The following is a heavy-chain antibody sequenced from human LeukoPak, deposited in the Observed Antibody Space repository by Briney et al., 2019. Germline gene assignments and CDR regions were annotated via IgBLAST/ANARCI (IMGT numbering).Heavy chain of an antibody. D-gene: IGHD2-21*02. CDR2: IHYSGAT. J-gene: IGHJ4*02. V-gene: IGHV4-59*08. CDR1: GGSINYDH. CDR3: ATLRGASTAVFDS. Sequence: PSETLSLTYTVSGGSINYDHWSWIRQSPGKRLEWIGYIHYSGATNYSPSLNSRVTISVDTSKNQFSLKLSSATAADTALYYCATLRGASTAVFDSWGQGTLVTVSS.